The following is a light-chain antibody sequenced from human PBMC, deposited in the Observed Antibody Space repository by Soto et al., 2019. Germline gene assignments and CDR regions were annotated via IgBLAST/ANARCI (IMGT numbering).Light chain of an antibody. CDR3: CSYAGNYVI. CDR1: SSDVGSYNY. V-gene: IGLV2-11*01. J-gene: IGLJ2*01. Sequence: QSVLTQPRSVSGSPGQSVTISCTGTSSDVGSYNYVSWYQQHPGKAPKLMIYDVSKRPSGVPDRFSGSKSGNTASLTISGLQAEDETDYYCCSYAGNYVIFGGGTKLTVL. CDR2: DVS.